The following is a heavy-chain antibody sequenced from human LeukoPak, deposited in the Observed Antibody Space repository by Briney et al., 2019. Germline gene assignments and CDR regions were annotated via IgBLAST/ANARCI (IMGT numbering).Heavy chain of an antibody. CDR2: INHSGST. CDR1: GGSFSGYY. Sequence: SETLSLPCSVCGGSFSGYYWRGTRHPPGKAVEWIGEINHSGSTNYNPSLKSRVTISVDTSKNQFSLKLSSVTAADTAVYYCASNGIAARLFDYWGQGTLVTVSS. V-gene: IGHV4-34*01. CDR3: ASNGIAARLFDY. D-gene: IGHD6-6*01. J-gene: IGHJ4*02.